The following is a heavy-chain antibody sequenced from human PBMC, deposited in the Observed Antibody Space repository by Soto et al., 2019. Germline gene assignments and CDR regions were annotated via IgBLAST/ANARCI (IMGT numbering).Heavy chain of an antibody. D-gene: IGHD2-21*01. CDR3: ARDFYPVAYFFDY. V-gene: IGHV1-18*04. Sequence: ASVKVSCKASGYTFTNHGISWVRQAPGQGLEWVGWVSGYNDKTKSAQKFQGRVTMTTDTSTSTAYMELRSLRSDDTAVYYFARDFYPVAYFFDYWGQGTLVTVSS. J-gene: IGHJ4*02. CDR1: GYTFTNHG. CDR2: VSGYNDKT.